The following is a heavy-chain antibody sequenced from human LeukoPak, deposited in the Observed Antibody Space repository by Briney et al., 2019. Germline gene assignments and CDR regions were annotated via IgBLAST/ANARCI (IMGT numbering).Heavy chain of an antibody. J-gene: IGHJ4*02. CDR1: GFTFSSYA. V-gene: IGHV3-23*01. CDR3: AKDTPRYSGSYEGY. Sequence: GGSLRLSCAASGFTFSSYAMSWVRQAPGKGVEWVSAISGSGGRTYYEDSVKGRFTISRDNSKNTLYLQMNSLRAEDTAVYYCAKDTPRYSGSYEGYWGQGTLVTVSS. D-gene: IGHD1-26*01. CDR2: ISGSGGRT.